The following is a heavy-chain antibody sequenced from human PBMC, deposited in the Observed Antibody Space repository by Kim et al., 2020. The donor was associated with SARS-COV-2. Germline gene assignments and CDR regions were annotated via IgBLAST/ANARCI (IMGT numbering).Heavy chain of an antibody. CDR1: GFIFSDYA. Sequence: GGSLRLSCAASGFIFSDYAIHWVRQAPGKGLEWVAVVSRNGDSKYYAQSVKGRFTVSRDNSKNMLYLQVNSLRAEDTAAYYCARESVGYEPFDYWGQGTLVTVSS. D-gene: IGHD5-12*01. V-gene: IGHV3-30-3*01. J-gene: IGHJ4*02. CDR2: VSRNGDSK. CDR3: ARESVGYEPFDY.